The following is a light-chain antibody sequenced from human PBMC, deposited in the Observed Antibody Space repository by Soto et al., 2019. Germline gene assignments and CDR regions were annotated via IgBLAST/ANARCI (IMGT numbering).Light chain of an antibody. V-gene: IGKV3-15*01. CDR3: QQYNSWPLT. CDR2: AAS. CDR1: QSVNSN. J-gene: IGKJ3*01. Sequence: EIVMTQSPVTLSVSPGERATLSCRASQSVNSNLAWYQQKPGQAPRLLIYAASTGATGIPARFSGSGSGSDFKLTISSLQSEDFAVYYCQQYNSWPLTFGPGTKVDIK.